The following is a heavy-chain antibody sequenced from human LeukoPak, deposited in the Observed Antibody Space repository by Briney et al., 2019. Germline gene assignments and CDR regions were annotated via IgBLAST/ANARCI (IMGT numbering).Heavy chain of an antibody. CDR1: GYTFTNYY. J-gene: IGHJ4*02. D-gene: IGHD2-21*02. V-gene: IGHV1-46*01. Sequence: VKVSCKGSGYTFTNYYMHWVRQAGGQGVEGMGIINPSGGSTSYAQRFQGRVTVTRDTSTSTVYMELSSLRSEDTAVYYCAREFDCSNDFDYWGQGTLVTVSS. CDR2: INPSGGST. CDR3: AREFDCSNDFDY.